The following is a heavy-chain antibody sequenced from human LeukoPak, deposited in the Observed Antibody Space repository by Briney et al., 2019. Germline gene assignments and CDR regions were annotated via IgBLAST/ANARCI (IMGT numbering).Heavy chain of an antibody. V-gene: IGHV4-34*01. D-gene: IGHD3-22*01. Sequence: PSETLSLTCAVYGGSFSGYYWSWIRQPPGKGLEWIGEINHSGSTNYNPSLKSRVTISVDTSKNQFSLKLSSVTAADTAVYYCARAFRRGYYYYDSSGNFDYWGQGTLVTVSS. CDR1: GGSFSGYY. CDR3: ARAFRRGYYYYDSSGNFDY. J-gene: IGHJ4*02. CDR2: INHSGST.